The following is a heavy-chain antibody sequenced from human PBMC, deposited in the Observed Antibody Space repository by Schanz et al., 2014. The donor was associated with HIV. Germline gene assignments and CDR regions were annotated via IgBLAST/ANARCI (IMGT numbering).Heavy chain of an antibody. CDR3: ARVANWDYYGMDV. CDR2: ISYDGSNK. Sequence: QVQLEESGGGVVQPGRSLRLSCVASAFTFSNYIMYWVRQAPGKGLEWVAIISYDGSNKYYADSVKGRFTISRDNSKNTLYLQMNSLTAEDTAVYYCARVANWDYYGMDVWGQGTTVTVSS. J-gene: IGHJ6*02. V-gene: IGHV3-30-3*01. CDR1: AFTFSNYI. D-gene: IGHD3-16*01.